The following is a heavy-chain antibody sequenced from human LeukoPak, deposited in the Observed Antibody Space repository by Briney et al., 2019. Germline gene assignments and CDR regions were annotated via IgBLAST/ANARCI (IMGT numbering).Heavy chain of an antibody. CDR1: GFTFSRYD. CDR2: INSDGDST. V-gene: IGHV3-64*01. J-gene: IGHJ4*02. CDR3: ARRKRSGSFDY. D-gene: IGHD3-22*01. Sequence: GGSLRLSCAASGFTFSRYDMHWVRQAPGKGLEYVSTINSDGDSTYYANSVKGRFTISRDNAKNSLYLQMNSLRAEDTAVYYCARRKRSGSFDYWGQGTLVTVSS.